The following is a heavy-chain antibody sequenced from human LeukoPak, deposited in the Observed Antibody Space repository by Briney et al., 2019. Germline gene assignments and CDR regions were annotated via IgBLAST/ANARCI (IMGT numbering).Heavy chain of an antibody. CDR3: ARENYYDSSGYFDY. V-gene: IGHV1-69*05. D-gene: IGHD3-22*01. J-gene: IGHJ4*02. Sequence: ASVKVSCKASGGTFSSYAISWVRQAPGQGLEWMGRIIPIFGTANYAQKFQGRVTITTDGSTSTAYMELSSLRSEDTAVYYCARENYYDSSGYFDYWGQGTLVTVSS. CDR1: GGTFSSYA. CDR2: IIPIFGTA.